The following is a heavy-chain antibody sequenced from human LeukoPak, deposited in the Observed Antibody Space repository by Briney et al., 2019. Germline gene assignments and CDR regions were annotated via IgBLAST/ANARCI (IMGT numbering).Heavy chain of an antibody. J-gene: IGHJ4*02. CDR1: GFTFTSYW. Sequence: GGSLRLSCAASGFTFTSYWMHWVRQAPGKGLVWVSRIESDGRSTGYADSVKGRFTISRDNAKNTLSLQMDSLRAEDTAVYYCARDFYYGSGSLDYWGQGTLVTVSS. D-gene: IGHD3-10*01. CDR2: IESDGRST. V-gene: IGHV3-74*01. CDR3: ARDFYYGSGSLDY.